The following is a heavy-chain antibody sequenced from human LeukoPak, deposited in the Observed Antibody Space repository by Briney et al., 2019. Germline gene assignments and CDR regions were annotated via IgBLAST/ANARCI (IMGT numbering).Heavy chain of an antibody. CDR1: GFTFSSYW. V-gene: IGHV3-74*01. D-gene: IGHD2-2*01. CDR2: INGDGSST. J-gene: IGHJ4*02. Sequence: PGGSLRLSCAASGFTFSSYWMHWVRQAPGKGLVWVARINGDGSSTSYADSVKGRFTIPRDNAKTTLYLQMNSLRAEDTAVYYCARGRYCSSTSCYWIDYWGQGTLVTVSS. CDR3: ARGRYCSSTSCYWIDY.